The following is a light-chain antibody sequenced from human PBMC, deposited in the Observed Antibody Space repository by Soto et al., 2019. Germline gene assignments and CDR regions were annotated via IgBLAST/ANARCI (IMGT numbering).Light chain of an antibody. Sequence: DIQMTQSPSTLSTSVGGRVTITCRASQSVGTWVAWYQQKPGKAPKLLIYGASSLESGVPSRFSGSGSGTEFTLTISSLKPDDFATYYCQQYNSYSWTFGQGTKVDIK. J-gene: IGKJ1*01. CDR2: GAS. V-gene: IGKV1-5*01. CDR1: QSVGTW. CDR3: QQYNSYSWT.